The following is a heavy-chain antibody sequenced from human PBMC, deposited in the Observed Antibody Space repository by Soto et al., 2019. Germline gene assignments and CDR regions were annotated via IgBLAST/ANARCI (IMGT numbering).Heavy chain of an antibody. CDR1: GFTCSSYG. CDR2: ISYDGSNK. J-gene: IGHJ4*02. V-gene: IGHV3-30*18. Sequence: GGSLRLSCAASGFTCSSYGMHWVRQAPGKGLEWVAVISYDGSNKYYADSVKGRFTISRDNSKNTLYLQMNSLRAEDTAVYYCAKGLSGSYYFDYWGQGTLVTVSS. CDR3: AKGLSGSYYFDY. D-gene: IGHD1-26*01.